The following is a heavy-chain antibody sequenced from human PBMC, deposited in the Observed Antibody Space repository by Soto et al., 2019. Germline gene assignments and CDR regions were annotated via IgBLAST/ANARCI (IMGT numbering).Heavy chain of an antibody. J-gene: IGHJ4*02. Sequence: PSETLSLTCAVYGGSFSGYYWSWIRQPPGKGLEWIGEINHSGSTNYNPSLKSRVTISVDTSKNQFSLKLSSVTAADTAVYYCASEVAAAEPRRDYWGQGTLVTVSS. V-gene: IGHV4-34*01. CDR3: ASEVAAAEPRRDY. CDR1: GGSFSGYY. CDR2: INHSGST. D-gene: IGHD6-13*01.